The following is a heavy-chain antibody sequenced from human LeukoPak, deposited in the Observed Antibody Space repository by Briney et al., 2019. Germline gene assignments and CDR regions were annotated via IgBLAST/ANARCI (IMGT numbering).Heavy chain of an antibody. V-gene: IGHV4-34*01. CDR3: ARDGGNFFDY. CDR1: GGSFSGYY. CDR2: IHHSGST. D-gene: IGHD4-23*01. Sequence: KPSETLSLTCAVYGGSFSGYYWSWIRQPPGKGLEWIGEIHHSGSTKYNPSLRSRVTISVDTSKNQFSLKLNSVTAADTAVYYCARDGGNFFDYWGQGTLVTVSS. J-gene: IGHJ4*02.